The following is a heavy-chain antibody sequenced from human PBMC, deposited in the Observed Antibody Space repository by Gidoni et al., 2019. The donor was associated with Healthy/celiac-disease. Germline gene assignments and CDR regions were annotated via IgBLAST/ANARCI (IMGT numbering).Heavy chain of an antibody. D-gene: IGHD6-19*01. CDR2: ISVSGGST. J-gene: IGHJ4*02. V-gene: IGHV3-23*01. CDR1: GVTFSSYS. Sequence: EVQLLESGGGLVQPGGSLGLSCAASGVTFSSYSMSWVRQAPGKGLEWVSAISVSGGSTYYADSVKGLFTISRDNSKNTLYLQMNSLRAEDTAVYYCAKEGGWSLEYYFDYWGQGTLVTVSS. CDR3: AKEGGWSLEYYFDY.